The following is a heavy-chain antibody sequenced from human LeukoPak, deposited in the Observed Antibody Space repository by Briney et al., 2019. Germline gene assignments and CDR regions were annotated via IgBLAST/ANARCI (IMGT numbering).Heavy chain of an antibody. V-gene: IGHV3-7*01. Sequence: PGGTLRLSCAASGFTFSSYGMSWVRQAPGKGLEWVANIKQDGSERYYVDSAKGRFTISRDNAKNSLYLQMNSLRAEDTAVYYCARGPSGYHNTGGQGTLVTVSS. D-gene: IGHD5-12*01. CDR3: ARGPSGYHNT. CDR2: IKQDGSER. J-gene: IGHJ4*02. CDR1: GFTFSSYG.